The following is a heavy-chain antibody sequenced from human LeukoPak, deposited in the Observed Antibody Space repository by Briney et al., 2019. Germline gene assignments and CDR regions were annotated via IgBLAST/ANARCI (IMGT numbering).Heavy chain of an antibody. CDR2: IYYSGST. CDR1: GGSISSSSYY. J-gene: IGHJ4*02. D-gene: IGHD3-16*01. CDR3: AFGVPAYFDY. Sequence: SETLSLTCIVSGGSISSSSYYWAWVRQPPGKGLEWIGSIYYSGSTHSNPSLKSRVTISVDTSKNQFSLKLSSVTAADTAVYYCAFGVPAYFDYWGQGTLVT. V-gene: IGHV4-39*01.